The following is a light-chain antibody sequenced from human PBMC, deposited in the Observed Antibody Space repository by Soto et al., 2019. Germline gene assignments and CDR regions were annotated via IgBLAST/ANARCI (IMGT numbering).Light chain of an antibody. CDR2: DAS. J-gene: IGKJ1*01. V-gene: IGKV1-5*01. CDR1: QSIGNW. CDR3: QQYNSYSSM. Sequence: DIQMTQSPSTLSAPVVDRFTSTFLASQSIGNWLAWYQQKPGKAPKLLIYDASTLESGVPSRFSGSGSGTEFTLTISSLQPDDFATYYCQQYNSYSSMFGHGTKVDIK.